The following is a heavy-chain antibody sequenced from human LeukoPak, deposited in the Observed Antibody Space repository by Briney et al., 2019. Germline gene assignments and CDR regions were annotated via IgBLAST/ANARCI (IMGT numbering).Heavy chain of an antibody. V-gene: IGHV4-4*09. Sequence: SETLSLTCTVSGGSISSYYWSWIRQPPGKGLEWIGYIYTSGSTNYNPSLKSRVTISVDTSKNQFSLKLSSVTAADTAVYYCARNTGGGFWSGYYPYSYYYYMDVWGKGTTVTVSS. CDR3: ARNTGGGFWSGYYPYSYYYYMDV. D-gene: IGHD3-3*01. CDR2: IYTSGST. J-gene: IGHJ6*03. CDR1: GGSISSYY.